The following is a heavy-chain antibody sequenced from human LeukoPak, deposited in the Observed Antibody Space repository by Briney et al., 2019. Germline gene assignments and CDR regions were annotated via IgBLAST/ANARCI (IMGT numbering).Heavy chain of an antibody. CDR3: ARQGLRDSVPSRYHFDQ. CDR1: GFTFSKFG. V-gene: IGHV3-30*02. Sequence: GGSLRLSCAASGFTFSKFGMHWVRQAPGKGLEWVTFIRYDGSSQHYADSVKGRFTISRDNSKNTVYLQLSSLGAEDTARYYCARQGLRDSVPSRYHFDQWGRGTLVTASS. CDR2: IRYDGSSQ. D-gene: IGHD2-2*02. J-gene: IGHJ4*02.